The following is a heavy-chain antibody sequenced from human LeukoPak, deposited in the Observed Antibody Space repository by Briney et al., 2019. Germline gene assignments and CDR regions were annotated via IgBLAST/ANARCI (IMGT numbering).Heavy chain of an antibody. CDR3: ARSFGGPFDY. D-gene: IGHD3-16*01. J-gene: IGHJ4*02. CDR2: IVFDGSKK. CDR1: GFTFSNFG. Sequence: QPGGSLRLSCAASGFTFSNFGIHWVRQAPGKGLEWVSFIVFDGSKKFYADSVKGRFIISRDNSKNTVYLQMNSLRAEDTAVYYCARSFGGPFDYWGQGTLVTVSS. V-gene: IGHV3-30*19.